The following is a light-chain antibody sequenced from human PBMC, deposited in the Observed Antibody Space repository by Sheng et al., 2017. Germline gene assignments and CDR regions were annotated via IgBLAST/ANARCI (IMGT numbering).Light chain of an antibody. J-gene: IGKJ2*01. Sequence: DIQMTQSPSSVSASLGDRVIISCRASQPISSYLNWYQQKPGKAPSLLIYIASTLSTGVPSRFSGSGSGTEFTLTISSLQPDDFATYYCQQYNSYSYTFGQGTRLEI. V-gene: IGKV1-5*01. CDR2: IAS. CDR3: QQYNSYSYT. CDR1: QPISSY.